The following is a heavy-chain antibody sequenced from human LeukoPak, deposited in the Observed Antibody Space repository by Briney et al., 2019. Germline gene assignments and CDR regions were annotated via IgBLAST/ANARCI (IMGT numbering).Heavy chain of an antibody. J-gene: IGHJ4*02. D-gene: IGHD4-23*01. CDR1: GASLTNHC. CDR3: ARWSDSYRAFDS. CDR2: ICHSGET. V-gene: IGHV4-59*11. Sequence: SETLSLTCTVSGASLTNHCWNWIRQPPGKGLEWIGYICHSGETNSNPSLKTRVTESVDTSKNRFSLKLTSVTPADTAVYLCARWSDSYRAFDSWGQGTLVTVSS.